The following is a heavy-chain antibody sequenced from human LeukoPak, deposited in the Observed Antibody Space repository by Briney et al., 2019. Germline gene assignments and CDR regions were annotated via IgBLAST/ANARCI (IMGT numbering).Heavy chain of an antibody. J-gene: IGHJ4*02. V-gene: IGHV3-23*01. CDR3: AKALYSSDWYPFDY. D-gene: IGHD6-19*01. Sequence: PGGSLRPSCAASRFTFGSHAMTWVRQAPGKGLEWVSVISGSGGYTHYADSVEGRFTISRDNSKKTLYLQMNSLRAEDTALYYCAKALYSSDWYPFDYWGQGTLVTVSS. CDR1: RFTFGSHA. CDR2: ISGSGGYT.